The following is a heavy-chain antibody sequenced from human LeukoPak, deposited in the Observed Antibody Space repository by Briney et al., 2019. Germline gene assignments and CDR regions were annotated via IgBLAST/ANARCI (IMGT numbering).Heavy chain of an antibody. CDR2: IYYSGST. Sequence: PSETLSLTCTVSGGSISSYYWSWIRQPPGKGLECIGYIYYSGSTNYNPSLKSRVTISVDTSKNQFSLKLSSVTAADTAVYYCARHKDYYYSYMDVWGKGTTVTISS. J-gene: IGHJ6*03. CDR1: GGSISSYY. V-gene: IGHV4-59*08. CDR3: ARHKDYYYSYMDV.